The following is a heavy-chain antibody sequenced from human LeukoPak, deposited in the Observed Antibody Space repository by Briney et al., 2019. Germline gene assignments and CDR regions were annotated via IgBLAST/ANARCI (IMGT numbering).Heavy chain of an antibody. Sequence: GGSLRLSCAASGFTFSSYGMHWVRQAPGKGLEWVAVISYDGSNKYYADSVKGRFTISRDNSKSTLYLQMNSLRAEDTAVYYCAKEEAVVLDYWGQGTLVTVSS. V-gene: IGHV3-30*18. CDR3: AKEEAVVLDY. CDR2: ISYDGSNK. D-gene: IGHD6-19*01. CDR1: GFTFSSYG. J-gene: IGHJ4*02.